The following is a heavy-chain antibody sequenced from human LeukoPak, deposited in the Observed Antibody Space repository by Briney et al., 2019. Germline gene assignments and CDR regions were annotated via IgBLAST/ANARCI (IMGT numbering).Heavy chain of an antibody. V-gene: IGHV3-7*01. CDR2: IKQDGSEK. J-gene: IGHJ4*02. Sequence: GGSLRLSCAASGFTFSSYWMSWVRQAPGKGLEWVANIKQDGSEKYYVDSVKGRFTISRDNAKNSLYLQMNSLRAEDTAVYYCARKAGSRLFDYWGQGTLVTVSP. CDR1: GFTFSSYW. CDR3: ARKAGSRLFDY.